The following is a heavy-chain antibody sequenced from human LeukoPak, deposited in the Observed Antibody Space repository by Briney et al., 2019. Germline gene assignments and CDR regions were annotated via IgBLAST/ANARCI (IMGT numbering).Heavy chain of an antibody. D-gene: IGHD2-15*01. CDR1: GYTFTSYD. Sequence: ASVKVSCKASGYTFTSYDINWLRQAPGQGLEWVGWVNPNTGNTGYAQKFQGRVAMTSNTAITTAYMEVSSLRSEDTAVYCCATAGFCSGGNCSDYWGQGTLVTVSS. V-gene: IGHV1-8*02. CDR2: VNPNTGNT. J-gene: IGHJ4*02. CDR3: ATAGFCSGGNCSDY.